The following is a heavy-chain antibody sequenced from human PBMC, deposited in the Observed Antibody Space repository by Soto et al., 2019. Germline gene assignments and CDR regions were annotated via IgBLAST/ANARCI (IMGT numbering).Heavy chain of an antibody. CDR2: VSRAGTYT. D-gene: IGHD3-16*01. CDR3: VKYTVTEDLGES. V-gene: IGHV3-23*01. J-gene: IGHJ5*02. CDR1: GFTLGSYA. Sequence: EVQLLESGGDVVRPGGPLRPPFAASGFTLGSYAWAGVRKPPGRGLEWVPGVSRAGTYTFYADSVRGRFSISRDNSRDTVDLYMNALRGDDTAVYFCVKYTVTEDLGESWGQGTLVSVSS.